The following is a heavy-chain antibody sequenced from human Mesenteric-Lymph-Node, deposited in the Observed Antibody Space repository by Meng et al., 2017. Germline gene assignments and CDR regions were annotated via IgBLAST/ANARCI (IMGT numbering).Heavy chain of an antibody. CDR3: AKEWIEIGHPHFDH. V-gene: IGHV3-23*01. D-gene: IGHD5-12*01. J-gene: IGHJ4*02. Sequence: EVQLLQSGGDWVQPGGFLRLSCAVSGLTFRTYAMSWLRQAPGKGLEWVSGITSNGDSTYYIDSVKGRFTISRDNFKNTLYLQMNSLRAEDTAIYYCAKEWIEIGHPHFDHWGQGSVVTVSS. CDR2: ITSNGDST. CDR1: GLTFRTYA.